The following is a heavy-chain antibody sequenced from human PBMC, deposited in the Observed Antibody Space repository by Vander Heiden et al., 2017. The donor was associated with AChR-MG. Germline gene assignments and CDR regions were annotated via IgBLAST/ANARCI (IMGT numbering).Heavy chain of an antibody. Sequence: EVQLVESGGGLVQPGGSVTLSCAASGFTFSSYWMSWVRQDPGKGLEWVASIKQDGRGTDYVDSVKGRFTISRDNAKNSLYLQMNSLRAEDTAVYYCATSRTFDYWGQGTLVTVSS. D-gene: IGHD1-1*01. CDR1: GFTFSSYW. CDR2: IKQDGRGT. V-gene: IGHV3-7*01. J-gene: IGHJ4*02. CDR3: ATSRTFDY.